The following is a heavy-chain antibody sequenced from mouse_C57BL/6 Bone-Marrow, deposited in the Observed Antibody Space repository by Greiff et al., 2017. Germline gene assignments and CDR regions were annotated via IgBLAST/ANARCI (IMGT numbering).Heavy chain of an antibody. D-gene: IGHD1-1*01. CDR3: ARASTVVARDYYAMDY. CDR2: IRNKANGYTT. J-gene: IGHJ4*01. Sequence: EVQLQESGGGLVQPGGSLSLSCAASGFTFTDYYMSWVRQPPGKALEWLGFIRNKANGYTTEYSASVKGRFTISRDNSQSILYLQMNALRAEDSATYYCARASTVVARDYYAMDYWGQGTSVTVSS. V-gene: IGHV7-3*01. CDR1: GFTFTDYY.